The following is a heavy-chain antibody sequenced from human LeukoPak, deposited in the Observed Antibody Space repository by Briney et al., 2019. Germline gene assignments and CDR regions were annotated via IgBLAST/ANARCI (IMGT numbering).Heavy chain of an antibody. D-gene: IGHD4-17*01. Sequence: SETLSLTCAVYGGSFSGYYWSWIRQPPGKGLEWIGEINHSGSTNYNPSLKSRVTISVDTSKNQFSLKLSSVTAADTAVYYCAGVTTDYYYYYMDVWGKGTTVTISS. CDR1: GGSFSGYY. CDR3: AGVTTDYYYYYMDV. V-gene: IGHV4-34*01. CDR2: INHSGST. J-gene: IGHJ6*03.